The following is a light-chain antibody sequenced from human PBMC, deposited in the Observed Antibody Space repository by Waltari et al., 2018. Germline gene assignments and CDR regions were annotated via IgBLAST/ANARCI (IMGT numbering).Light chain of an antibody. Sequence: EIVMTQSPATLSVSPGERATLSCRASQSISTNLAWYQRKPGQAPRLLMYGASTRATGIPARFSGSGSGTEFTLTISSLQSEDFAVFYCQQYDKWPPWTFGQGTKVEIK. CDR3: QQYDKWPPWT. CDR1: QSISTN. CDR2: GAS. J-gene: IGKJ1*01. V-gene: IGKV3-15*01.